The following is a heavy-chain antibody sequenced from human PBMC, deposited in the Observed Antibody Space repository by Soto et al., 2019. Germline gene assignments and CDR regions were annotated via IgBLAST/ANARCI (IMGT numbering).Heavy chain of an antibody. CDR3: ARDYPEYSSSSDYYYYYMDV. J-gene: IGHJ6*03. D-gene: IGHD6-6*01. CDR2: ISSSSSTI. Sequence: GGSLRLSCAASGFTFSSYIMNWVRQAPGKGLEWVSYISSSSSTIYYADSVKGRFTISRDNAKNSLYLQMNSLRAEDTAVYYCARDYPEYSSSSDYYYYYMDVWGKGTTVTVSS. V-gene: IGHV3-48*01. CDR1: GFTFSSYI.